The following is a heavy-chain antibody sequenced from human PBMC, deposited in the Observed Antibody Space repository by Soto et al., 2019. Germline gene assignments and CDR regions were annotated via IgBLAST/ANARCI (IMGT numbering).Heavy chain of an antibody. Sequence: VQLVQSAAEVKKPGSSVKVSCKASGGTLSSYVISWVRQAPGQGLEWMGGIIPTFGTTTYGEKFQGRVTITADESTSTTYMELSSLKSEDTAVYYCARDPRQDCSGETCYYSWGQGTLVTVSS. V-gene: IGHV1-69*01. CDR3: ARDPRQDCSGETCYYS. J-gene: IGHJ4*02. CDR1: GGTLSSYV. CDR2: IIPTFGTT. D-gene: IGHD2-15*01.